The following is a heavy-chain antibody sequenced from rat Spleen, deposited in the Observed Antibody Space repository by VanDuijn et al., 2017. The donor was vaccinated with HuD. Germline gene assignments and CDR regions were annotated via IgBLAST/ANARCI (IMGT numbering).Heavy chain of an antibody. Sequence: EVRLVESGGGLVQPGRSLKLSCAASGFTFTNYDMAWVRQAPTKGLEWVASISPSGGSTYYRDSVKGRFTVSRDNAKSTLYLQMDSLKSEDTASYYCVRHGYTRYYFDYWGQGVMVTVSS. J-gene: IGHJ2*01. CDR3: VRHGYTRYYFDY. V-gene: IGHV5-25*01. CDR2: ISPSGGST. CDR1: GFTFTNYD. D-gene: IGHD1-9*01.